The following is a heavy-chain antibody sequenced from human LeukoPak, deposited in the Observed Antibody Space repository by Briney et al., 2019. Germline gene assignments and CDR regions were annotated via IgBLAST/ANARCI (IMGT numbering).Heavy chain of an antibody. CDR2: IYSGGST. D-gene: IGHD1-7*01. Sequence: GGSLRLSCAASGFTVSSNYMSWVRQAPGKGLEWVSVIYSGGSTYYADSVKGRFTISRDNSKNTLYLQMNSLRAEDTAVYYCARGELRYQGIDYWGQGTLVTVSS. V-gene: IGHV3-53*01. CDR3: ARGELRYQGIDY. CDR1: GFTVSSNY. J-gene: IGHJ4*02.